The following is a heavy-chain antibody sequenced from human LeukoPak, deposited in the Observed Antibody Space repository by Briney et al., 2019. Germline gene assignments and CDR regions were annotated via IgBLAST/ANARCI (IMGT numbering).Heavy chain of an antibody. J-gene: IGHJ5*02. Sequence: SETLSLTCAVYGGSFSGYYWSWIRQPPGKGLEWIGEINHSGSTNYNPSLKSRVTISVDTSKNQFSLKLSSVTAADTAVHYCARRSQWELRGSKRWFDPWGQGTLVTVSS. CDR3: ARRSQWELRGSKRWFDP. V-gene: IGHV4-34*01. D-gene: IGHD1-26*01. CDR2: INHSGST. CDR1: GGSFSGYY.